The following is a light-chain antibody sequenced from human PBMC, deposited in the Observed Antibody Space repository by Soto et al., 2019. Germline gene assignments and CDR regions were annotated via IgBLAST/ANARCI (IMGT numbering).Light chain of an antibody. V-gene: IGKV1-33*01. CDR2: DAS. CDR1: QNINNY. Sequence: DIQMTQSPSSLSASVGEGVTITCQASQNINNYLNWYQQKPGRAPKLLIYDASNLEAGVPSRFRGNGSGTDFTFTISRLQPEDIATYYCQQYENLPTFGQGTRLEIK. CDR3: QQYENLPT. J-gene: IGKJ5*01.